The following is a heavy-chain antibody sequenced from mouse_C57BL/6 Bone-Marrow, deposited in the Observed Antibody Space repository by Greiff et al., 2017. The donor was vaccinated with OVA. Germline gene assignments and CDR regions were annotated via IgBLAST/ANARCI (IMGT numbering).Heavy chain of an antibody. Sequence: EVQLQQSGTVLARPGASVTMSCKTSGYTFTSYWMHWVKQRPGQGLEWIGAIYPGNSDTSYNQKFKGKAKLTAVTSASTAYMELSSLTSEDSAVYYGARSQVITTPSRGYFDVWGTGTTVTVSS. CDR3: ARSQVITTPSRGYFDV. V-gene: IGHV1-5*01. D-gene: IGHD1-1*01. CDR2: IYPGNSDT. CDR1: GYTFTSYW. J-gene: IGHJ1*03.